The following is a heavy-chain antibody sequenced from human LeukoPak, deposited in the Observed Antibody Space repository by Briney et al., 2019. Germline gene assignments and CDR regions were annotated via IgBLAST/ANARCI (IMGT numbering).Heavy chain of an antibody. D-gene: IGHD2-2*01. J-gene: IGHJ4*02. CDR3: TRNLISLTSCPNY. CDR2: IYPGDSRT. Sequence: GKSLKISCKCSGHSFSSYSIGGARQMPGKGLEWMETIYPGDSRTTYSPSFQGQVTISADKSISTAYLQWSSLKASDTAMYCCTRNLISLTSCPNYWGPGTLVTVSS. CDR1: GHSFSSYS. V-gene: IGHV5-51*01.